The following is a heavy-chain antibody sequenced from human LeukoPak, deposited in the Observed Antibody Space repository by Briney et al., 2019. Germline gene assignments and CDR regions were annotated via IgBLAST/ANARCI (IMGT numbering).Heavy chain of an antibody. J-gene: IGHJ4*02. V-gene: IGHV1-2*02. CDR3: AREGIAAAGVDY. Sequence: ASVKVSCKASGYTFTGYYMHWVRQAPGQGLEWRGWINPNSGGTNYAQKFQGRVTMTRDTSISTAYMELSRLRSDDTAVYHCAREGIAAAGVDYWGQGTLVTVSS. D-gene: IGHD6-13*01. CDR2: INPNSGGT. CDR1: GYTFTGYY.